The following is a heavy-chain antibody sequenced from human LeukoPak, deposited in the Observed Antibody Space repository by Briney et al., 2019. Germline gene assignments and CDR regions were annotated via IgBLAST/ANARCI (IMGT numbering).Heavy chain of an antibody. Sequence: GGSLRLSCAASGFTFSSYSMNWVRQAPGKGLEWVSSISSSSSYIYYTDSVKGRFTISRDNAKNSLYLQMNSLRAEDTAVYYCARDRDSSGWIPGPALPDYWGQGTLVTVSS. CDR1: GFTFSSYS. CDR3: ARDRDSSGWIPGPALPDY. J-gene: IGHJ4*02. D-gene: IGHD6-19*01. CDR2: ISSSSSYI. V-gene: IGHV3-21*01.